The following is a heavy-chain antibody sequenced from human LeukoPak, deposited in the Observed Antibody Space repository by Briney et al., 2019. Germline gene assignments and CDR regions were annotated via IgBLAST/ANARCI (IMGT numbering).Heavy chain of an antibody. V-gene: IGHV3-30*02. Sequence: GGSLRLSCAASGFTFSSYGMHWVRQAPGKGLEWVAFIRYDGSNKYYADSVKGRFTISRDNSKNTLYLQMNSLRAEDTAVYYCAKVPFGGGSSWYYFDYWGQGTLVTVSS. CDR2: IRYDGSNK. CDR3: AKVPFGGGSSWYYFDY. D-gene: IGHD6-13*01. CDR1: GFTFSSYG. J-gene: IGHJ4*02.